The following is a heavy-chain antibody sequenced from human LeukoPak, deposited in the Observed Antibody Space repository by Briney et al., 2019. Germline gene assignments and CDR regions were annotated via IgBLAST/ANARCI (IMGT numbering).Heavy chain of an antibody. J-gene: IGHJ4*02. V-gene: IGHV3-53*01. CDR2: IYSGDTT. Sequence: GGSLRLSCAASGFTVSSNYMSWVRQAPGKGLEWVSVIYSGDTTHYADSVKGRFTISRDNSKNTLYLQMNSLRAEDTAVYYCARGVRYYGSGSYYVPFDYWGQGTLVTVSS. CDR3: ARGVRYYGSGSYYVPFDY. D-gene: IGHD3-10*01. CDR1: GFTVSSNY.